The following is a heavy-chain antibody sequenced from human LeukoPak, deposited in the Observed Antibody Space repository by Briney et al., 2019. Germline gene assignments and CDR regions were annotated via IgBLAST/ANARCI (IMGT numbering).Heavy chain of an antibody. V-gene: IGHV3-64D*09. CDR1: GFTFSTSA. CDR3: VKDGPGVYDY. Sequence: GGSLRLSCSASGFTFSTSAMHWVRQAPGKRLEYVSSINSNGGSTYQADSVKGRFTISRDNSKNTLYLQMSSLSDEDTAVYYCVKDGPGVYDYWGQGTLVTVSS. D-gene: IGHD1-14*01. J-gene: IGHJ4*02. CDR2: INSNGGST.